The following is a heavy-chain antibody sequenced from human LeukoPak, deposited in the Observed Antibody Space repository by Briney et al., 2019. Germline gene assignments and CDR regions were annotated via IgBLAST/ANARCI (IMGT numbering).Heavy chain of an antibody. J-gene: IGHJ4*02. Sequence: GGSLRLSCAASGFTFSSYAMHWVRQAPGKGLEWVAIVSYDGSNKFYADSVKGRFTISRDNSKNTLYLQMSSLGPEDTAMYYCAKVAKGKIVVVTALDYWGQGTLVTVSS. CDR3: AKVAKGKIVVVTALDY. CDR1: GFTFSSYA. CDR2: VSYDGSNK. V-gene: IGHV3-30*18. D-gene: IGHD2-21*02.